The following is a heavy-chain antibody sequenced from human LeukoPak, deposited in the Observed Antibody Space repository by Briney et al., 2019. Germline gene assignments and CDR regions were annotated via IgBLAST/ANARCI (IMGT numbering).Heavy chain of an antibody. CDR2: IYYSGST. Sequence: SETLSLTCTVSGGSLSTYYWSWLRQPPGKGLEWIGHIYYSGSTSYNPSLKSRVTISVDTSKSQFSLKLRSATTADTAVYFCARDREQRGTFFDHWGQGTLVSVSS. V-gene: IGHV4-59*01. J-gene: IGHJ4*02. CDR3: ARDREQRGTFFDH. CDR1: GGSLSTYY. D-gene: IGHD1/OR15-1a*01.